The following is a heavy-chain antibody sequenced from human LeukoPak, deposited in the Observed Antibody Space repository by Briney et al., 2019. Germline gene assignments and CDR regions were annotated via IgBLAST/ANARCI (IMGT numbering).Heavy chain of an antibody. CDR3: ARGNRDSSCFYFYYGMDV. D-gene: IGHD3-22*01. CDR2: ISWDSYNI. CDR1: GFTYDDYA. Sequence: PGGSLRLSCAASGFTYDDYAMFWVRQAPGKGLEWVSGISWDSYNIGYAASVKGRFTISRDNAKNSLYLQMNSLRPEDTASYYCARGNRDSSCFYFYYGMDVWGQGTTVIVSS. V-gene: IGHV3-9*01. J-gene: IGHJ6*02.